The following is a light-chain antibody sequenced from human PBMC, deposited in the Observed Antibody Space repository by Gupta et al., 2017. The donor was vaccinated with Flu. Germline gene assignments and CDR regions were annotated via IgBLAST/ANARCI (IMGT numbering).Light chain of an antibody. J-gene: IGKJ2*01. Sequence: EIVLTQSPGTLSLSPGERATLSCRASQTVFRSFLAWYQFKPGQAPRLLIYDASTRATGIPDRFSGSGSGTDFTLTISRLESEDFAVYYCQQYGSSLETFGQGTKLEIK. CDR2: DAS. V-gene: IGKV3-20*01. CDR1: QTVFRSF. CDR3: QQYGSSLET.